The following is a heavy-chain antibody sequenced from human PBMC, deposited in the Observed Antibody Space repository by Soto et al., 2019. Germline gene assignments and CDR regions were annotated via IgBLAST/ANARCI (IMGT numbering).Heavy chain of an antibody. D-gene: IGHD2-2*01. V-gene: IGHV4-31*03. Sequence: QVQLQESGPGLVKPSQTLSLTCTVSGGSISSGGYYWSWIRQHPGKGLEWIGYIYYSGSTYYNPPLKSRVTISVDTSKNQFSLKLNSVTAADTAVYYCARSSTSANYFDYWGQGTLVTVSS. CDR2: IYYSGST. J-gene: IGHJ4*02. CDR3: ARSSTSANYFDY. CDR1: GGSISSGGYY.